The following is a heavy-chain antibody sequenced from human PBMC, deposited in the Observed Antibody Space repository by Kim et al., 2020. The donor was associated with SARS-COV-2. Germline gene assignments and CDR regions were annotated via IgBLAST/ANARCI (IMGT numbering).Heavy chain of an antibody. CDR3: ARDPSLSAFGSPLVS. Sequence: ASVKVSCKTSGYTFTGYYMHWVRQAPGQGLEWMGRINPNSGVTDYAQKFQGRVTMTRDTSISTAYMELSRLRSDDTAVYYCARDPSLSAFGSPLVSWRQG. CDR2: INPNSGVT. J-gene: IGHJ5*01. V-gene: IGHV1-2*06. D-gene: IGHD3-10*01. CDR1: GYTFTGYY.